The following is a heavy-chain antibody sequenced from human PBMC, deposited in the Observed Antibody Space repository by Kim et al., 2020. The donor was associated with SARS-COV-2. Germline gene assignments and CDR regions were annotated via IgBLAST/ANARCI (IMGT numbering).Heavy chain of an antibody. V-gene: IGHV4-4*02. D-gene: IGHD3-10*01. CDR2: IYHSGST. CDR1: GGSISSSNW. Sequence: SETLSLTCAVSGGSISSSNWWSWVRQPPGKGLEWIGEIYHSGSTNYNPSLKSRVTISVDKSKNQFSLKLSSVTAADTAVYYCARDQYYYGSGSYHYYFDYWGQGTLVTVSS. J-gene: IGHJ4*02. CDR3: ARDQYYYGSGSYHYYFDY.